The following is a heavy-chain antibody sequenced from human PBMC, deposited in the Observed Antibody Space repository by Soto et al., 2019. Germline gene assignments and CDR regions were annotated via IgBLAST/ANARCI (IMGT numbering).Heavy chain of an antibody. V-gene: IGHV3-7*05. CDR2: IKQDGSEK. Sequence: GGSLRLSCAASGFTFSSYWMSWVRQAPGKGLEWVANIKQDGSEKYYVDSVKGRFTISRDNAKNSLYLQMNSLRAEDTAVYYCARVQGLGWNDAFDIWGQGTMVTVSS. J-gene: IGHJ3*02. CDR1: GFTFSSYW. D-gene: IGHD1-1*01. CDR3: ARVQGLGWNDAFDI.